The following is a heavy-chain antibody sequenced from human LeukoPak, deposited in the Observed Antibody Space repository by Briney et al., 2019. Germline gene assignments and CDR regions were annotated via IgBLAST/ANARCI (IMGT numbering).Heavy chain of an antibody. D-gene: IGHD2-15*01. CDR1: GYTFTSYG. CDR2: ISAYNGNT. J-gene: IGHJ4*02. Sequence: ASVKVSCKASGYTFTSYGISWVRQAPGQGLEWMGWISAYNGNTNYAQELQGRVTMTTDTSTSTAYMELRSLRSDDTAVYYCAREYCSGGSCYPIFDYWGQGTLVTVSS. CDR3: AREYCSGGSCYPIFDY. V-gene: IGHV1-18*01.